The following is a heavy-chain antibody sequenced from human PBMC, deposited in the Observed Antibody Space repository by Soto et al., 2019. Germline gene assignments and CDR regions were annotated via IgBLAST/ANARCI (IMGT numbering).Heavy chain of an antibody. V-gene: IGHV1-69*02. D-gene: IGHD5-12*01. CDR1: GGTFSSYT. CDR2: IIPILGIA. Sequence: QVQLVQSGAEVKKPGSSVKVSCKASGGTFSSYTISWVRQAPGQGLEWMGRIIPILGIANYAQKFQGRVTITXXKXTXXAYMELSSLRSEDTAVYYCARVAVATPASVHAFDICGQGTMVTVSS. CDR3: ARVAVATPASVHAFDI. J-gene: IGHJ3*02.